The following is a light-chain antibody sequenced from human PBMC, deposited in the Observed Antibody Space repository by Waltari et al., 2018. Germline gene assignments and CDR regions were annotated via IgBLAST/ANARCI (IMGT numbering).Light chain of an antibody. CDR1: SSNIGGYY. Sequence: QSVLTQPPSVSGDPGQRVTISCTGSSSNIGGYYVYWYQQFPGTAPKLLIYDNNKRPSGISDRFSGSKSGTSASLTITGLQPGDEADYYCGAGDSSLSAVLFGGGTRLTVL. J-gene: IGLJ2*01. CDR3: GAGDSSLSAVL. V-gene: IGLV1-51*01. CDR2: DNN.